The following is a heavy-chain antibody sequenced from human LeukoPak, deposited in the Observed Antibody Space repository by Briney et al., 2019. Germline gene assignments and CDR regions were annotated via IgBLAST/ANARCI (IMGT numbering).Heavy chain of an antibody. CDR3: ASWGAGGNS. Sequence: GGSLRLSCEASGFTLSTYWMNWVRQVPGKGLDWVVNINPDGSGKRYVDSVKGRFTIARDNADNSLSLQMNSLRAEDTAVYYCASWGAGGNSWGQGTLVTVSS. D-gene: IGHD3-16*01. CDR1: GFTLSTYW. V-gene: IGHV3-7*01. J-gene: IGHJ4*02. CDR2: INPDGSGK.